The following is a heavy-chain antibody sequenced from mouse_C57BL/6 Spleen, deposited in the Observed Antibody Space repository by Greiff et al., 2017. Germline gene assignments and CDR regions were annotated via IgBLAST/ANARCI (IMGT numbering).Heavy chain of an antibody. CDR3: ARGGVYDAYAMDY. D-gene: IGHD2-12*01. V-gene: IGHV3-1*01. Sequence: EVMLVESGPGMVKPSQSLSLTCTVTGYSITSGYDWHWIRHFPGNKLEWMGYISYSGSTNYNPSLKSRISITHDTSKNHFFLKLNSVTTEDTATYYCARGGVYDAYAMDYWGQGTSVTVSS. CDR1: GYSITSGYD. CDR2: ISYSGST. J-gene: IGHJ4*01.